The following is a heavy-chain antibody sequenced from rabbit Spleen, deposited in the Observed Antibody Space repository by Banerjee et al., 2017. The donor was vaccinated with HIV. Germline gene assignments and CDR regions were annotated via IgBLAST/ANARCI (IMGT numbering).Heavy chain of an antibody. Sequence: QEQLTETGGGLVQPGGSLKLSCKASGFDFSNYGVSWVRQAPGKGLEWIGYIEPIFGNTYYANWVNGRFTISKTSSTTVTLQMTSLTAADTATYFCARAPWPSTSDDSFKLWGPGTLVTVS. V-gene: IGHV1S39*01. J-gene: IGHJ4*01. CDR2: IEPIFGNT. CDR1: GFDFSNYG. D-gene: IGHD1-1*01. CDR3: ARAPWPSTSDDSFKL.